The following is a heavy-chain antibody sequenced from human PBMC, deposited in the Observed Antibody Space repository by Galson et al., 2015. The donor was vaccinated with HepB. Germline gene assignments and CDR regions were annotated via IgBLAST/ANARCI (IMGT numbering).Heavy chain of an antibody. V-gene: IGHV5-51*01. CDR2: IHPGDSNT. J-gene: IGHJ4*02. CDR1: GSSFTNYW. CDR3: ARQEGDMATIGLDY. D-gene: IGHD5-24*01. Sequence: QSGAEVKKPGESLKISCKGSGSSFTNYWIGWVRQMPGKGLEWMGIIHPGDSNTKYSPSFQGQVTIRADKSISTAYRQWSSLKASDTAIYYCARQEGDMATIGLDYWGQGTLVTVSS.